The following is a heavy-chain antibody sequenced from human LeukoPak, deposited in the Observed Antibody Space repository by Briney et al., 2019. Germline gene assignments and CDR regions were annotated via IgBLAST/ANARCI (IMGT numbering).Heavy chain of an antibody. J-gene: IGHJ5*02. CDR1: GGSISSSSYY. CDR2: INHSGST. CDR3: ARGRITIFGVVTRFAP. V-gene: IGHV4-39*07. Sequence: SETLSLTCTVSGGSISSSSYYWGWIRQPPGKGLEWIGEINHSGSTNYNPSLKSRVTISVDTSKNQFSLKLSSVTAADTAVYYCARGRITIFGVVTRFAPWGQGTLVTVSS. D-gene: IGHD3-3*01.